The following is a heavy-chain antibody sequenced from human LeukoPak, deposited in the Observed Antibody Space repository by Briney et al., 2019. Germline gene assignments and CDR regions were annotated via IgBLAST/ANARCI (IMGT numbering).Heavy chain of an antibody. CDR1: GFTFSSYA. CDR3: AKDHGDYLNWFDP. Sequence: GGSLRLSCAASGFTFSSYAMHWVRQAPGKGLEWVAVISYDGSNKYYADSVKGRFTISRDNSKNTLYLQMNSLRAEDTAVYYCAKDHGDYLNWFDPWGQGTLVTVSS. V-gene: IGHV3-30-3*01. D-gene: IGHD4-17*01. J-gene: IGHJ5*02. CDR2: ISYDGSNK.